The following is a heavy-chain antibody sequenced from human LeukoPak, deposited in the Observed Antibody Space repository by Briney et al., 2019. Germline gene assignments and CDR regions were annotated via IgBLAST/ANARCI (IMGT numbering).Heavy chain of an antibody. V-gene: IGHV3-30*18. CDR1: GFTFSTYG. D-gene: IGHD2-15*01. Sequence: GGSLRLSCAASGFTFSTYGMHWVRQAPGKGLEWVAVISYDGSNKYYGDSVKGRFTISRDNPKNTLYLQMNSLRAEDTAVYYCAKQLGYCSDGSCYFPYWGQGTLVTVSS. CDR2: ISYDGSNK. CDR3: AKQLGYCSDGSCYFPY. J-gene: IGHJ4*02.